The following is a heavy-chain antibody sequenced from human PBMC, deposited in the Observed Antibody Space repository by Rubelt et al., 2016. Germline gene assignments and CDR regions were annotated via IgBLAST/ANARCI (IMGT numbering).Heavy chain of an antibody. V-gene: IGHV1-18*01. J-gene: IGHJ5*02. CDR1: GYTFTSYG. CDR2: ISAYNGNT. CDR3: ARVMITFGGVIEVGWFDP. Sequence: QVQLVQSGAEVKKPGASVKVSCKASGYTFTSYGISWVRQAPGQGLEWMGWISAYNGNTNSAQKLQGRVTMTTDTSTSTAYVELRGLRSDDTAVYYCARVMITFGGVIEVGWFDPWGQGTLVTVSS. D-gene: IGHD3-16*02.